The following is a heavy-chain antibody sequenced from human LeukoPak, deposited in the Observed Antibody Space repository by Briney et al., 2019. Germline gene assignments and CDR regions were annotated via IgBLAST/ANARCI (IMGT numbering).Heavy chain of an antibody. CDR1: GFTFSTYT. J-gene: IGHJ4*02. CDR3: GAAYSGSSPFDY. V-gene: IGHV3-21*01. CDR2: ISSSSYYI. D-gene: IGHD1-26*01. Sequence: GGSLRLSCAASGFTFSTYTMNWVRQAPGKGLEWVSSISSSSYYIYYADSVKGRFTISRDNAKNSLFLQMNSLRAEDTAVYYCGAAYSGSSPFDYWGQGTLVTVSS.